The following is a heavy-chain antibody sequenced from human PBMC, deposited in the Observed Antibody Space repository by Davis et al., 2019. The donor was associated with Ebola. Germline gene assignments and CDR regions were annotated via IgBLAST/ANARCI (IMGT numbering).Heavy chain of an antibody. CDR1: GFTFSSYA. V-gene: IGHV3-23*01. CDR2: ISGSGTYT. CDR3: ARLDCTSASCYTGNFYYYYGADV. D-gene: IGHD2-2*02. J-gene: IGHJ6*02. Sequence: PGGSLRLSCAASGFTFSSYAMTWVRQAPGKGLEWVSTISGSGTYTYHADSVKGRFTISRDNSKNTLYLQMSSLRAEDTALYYCARLDCTSASCYTGNFYYYYGADVWGQGTTVTVSS.